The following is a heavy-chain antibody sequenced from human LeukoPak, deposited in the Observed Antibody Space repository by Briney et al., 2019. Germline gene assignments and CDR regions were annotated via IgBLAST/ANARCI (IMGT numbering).Heavy chain of an antibody. V-gene: IGHV4-39*01. Sequence: SETLSLTCTVSGGSISSSSYFWGWIRQPPGKGLEWVGSIYYRGNTYYNPSLKSRVTLSADTSKNQFSLKVTSVTAADTAVYYCARASSGYYWDFDYWGQGALVTVSS. CDR3: ARASSGYYWDFDY. D-gene: IGHD3-22*01. CDR1: GGSISSSSYF. J-gene: IGHJ4*02. CDR2: IYYRGNT.